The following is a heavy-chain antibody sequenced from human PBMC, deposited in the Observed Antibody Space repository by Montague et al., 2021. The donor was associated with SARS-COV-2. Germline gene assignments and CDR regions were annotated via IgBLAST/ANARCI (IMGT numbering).Heavy chain of an antibody. CDR2: IYHSGST. CDR3: AWVRSSAGFDP. J-gene: IGHJ5*02. V-gene: IGHV4-31*03. Sequence: TLSLTCTVSGGSISSGGYYWSWNRQHPGKGLEWIGYIYHSGSTYYNPSLKSRVTISVDTSKNQFSLKLSSVTAADTAVYYCAWVRSSAGFDPWGRGTLVTVSS. D-gene: IGHD3-10*01. CDR1: GGSISSGGYY.